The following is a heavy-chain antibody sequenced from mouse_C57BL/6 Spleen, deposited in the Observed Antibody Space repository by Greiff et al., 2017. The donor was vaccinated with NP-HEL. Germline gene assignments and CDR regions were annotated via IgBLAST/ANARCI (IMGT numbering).Heavy chain of an antibody. CDR2: ISYDGSN. Sequence: EVKLVESGPGLVKPSQSLSLTCSVTGYSITSGYYWNWIRQFPGNKLEWMGYISYDGSNNYNPSLKNRISITRDTSKNQFFLKLNSVTTEDTATYYCAREDYGSSFYYFDYWGQGTTLTVSS. J-gene: IGHJ2*01. CDR1: GYSITSGYY. D-gene: IGHD1-1*01. V-gene: IGHV3-6*01. CDR3: AREDYGSSFYYFDY.